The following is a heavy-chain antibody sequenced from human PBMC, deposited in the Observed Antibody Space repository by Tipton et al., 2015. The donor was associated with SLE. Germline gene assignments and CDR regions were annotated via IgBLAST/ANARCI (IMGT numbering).Heavy chain of an antibody. CDR3: ALQYDSSGYYWF. V-gene: IGHV4-61*02. Sequence: TLSLTCTVSGGSISSGSFYWSWIRQPAGKGLEWIGRFYSSGSTKYNPSLKSRVTISVDKNQFSLKLTSVTAADTAVYYCALQYDSSGYYWFWGQGTLVTVSS. CDR2: FYSSGST. D-gene: IGHD3-22*01. J-gene: IGHJ4*02. CDR1: GGSISSGSFY.